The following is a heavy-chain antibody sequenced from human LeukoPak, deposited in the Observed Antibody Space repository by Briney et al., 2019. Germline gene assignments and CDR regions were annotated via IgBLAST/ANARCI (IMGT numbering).Heavy chain of an antibody. CDR3: ARDSSNTLPAAISYYYYGMDV. Sequence: PGGSLRLSCAASGFTFSSYEMNWVRQAPGKGLERVSYISSSGSTIYYADSVKGRFTISRDNAKNSLYLQMNSLRAEDTAVYYCARDSSNTLPAAISYYYYGMDVWGQGTTVTVSS. J-gene: IGHJ6*02. CDR2: ISSSGSTI. CDR1: GFTFSSYE. D-gene: IGHD2-2*01. V-gene: IGHV3-48*03.